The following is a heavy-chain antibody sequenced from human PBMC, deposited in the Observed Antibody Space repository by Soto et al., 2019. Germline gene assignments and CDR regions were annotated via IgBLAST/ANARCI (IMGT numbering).Heavy chain of an antibody. CDR3: ARESEDLTSNFDY. J-gene: IGHJ4*02. Sequence: GGSLRLSCADSGLTFTRYSMNWVRQAPGKGLEWVSSISSTTNYIYYGDSMKGRFTISRDNAKNSLYLEMNSLRAEDTAVYYCARESEDLTSNFDYWGQGTLVTVSS. CDR2: ISSTTNYI. CDR1: GLTFTRYS. V-gene: IGHV3-21*06.